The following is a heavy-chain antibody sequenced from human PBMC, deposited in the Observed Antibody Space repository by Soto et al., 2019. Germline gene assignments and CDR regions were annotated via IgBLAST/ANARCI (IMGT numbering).Heavy chain of an antibody. J-gene: IGHJ4*02. CDR2: IYDSGSS. V-gene: IGHV4-30-4*01. D-gene: IGHD5-12*01. CDR3: AREKGYISGPKNFDY. CDR1: GASISSGDYF. Sequence: SETLSLTCTVSGASISSGDYFWSWIPQSPGKGLQWIGYIYDSGSSYYNPSLKSRVTMSVDTAKDQFSLKLSSVTAADTAVYYCAREKGYISGPKNFDYWGQGTLVTVSS.